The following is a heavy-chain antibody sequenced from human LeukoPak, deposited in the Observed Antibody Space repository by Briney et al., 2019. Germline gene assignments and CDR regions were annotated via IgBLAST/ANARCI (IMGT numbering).Heavy chain of an antibody. Sequence: GGSLRLSCAVYGFSFNNYEMNWVRQAPGKGLEWVSYISGSARTTYYADSVQGRFTISRDNAEHLLFLQMNSLRAEYRAVYYCVRDRNGGNTFDYWGQGTLVTVSS. J-gene: IGHJ4*02. CDR1: GFSFNNYE. D-gene: IGHD4-23*01. V-gene: IGHV3-48*03. CDR3: VRDRNGGNTFDY. CDR2: ISGSARTT.